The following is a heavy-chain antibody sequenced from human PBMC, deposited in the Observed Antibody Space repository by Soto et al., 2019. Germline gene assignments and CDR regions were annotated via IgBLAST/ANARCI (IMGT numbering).Heavy chain of an antibody. V-gene: IGHV3-15*01. J-gene: IGHJ4*02. Sequence: EVQLVESGGGLVKPGGSLRLSCVASGFTFSNAWMSCVRQAPGKWLECVGRIKSKTDGGTRDYAAPVKGRFTISRDDSKNTLYLQMNSLKTEETAVYYCTTDKGYCTGGSCYDYFDSWGQGTLVTVSS. CDR3: TTDKGYCTGGSCYDYFDS. CDR1: GFTFSNAW. CDR2: IKSKTDGGTR. D-gene: IGHD2-15*01.